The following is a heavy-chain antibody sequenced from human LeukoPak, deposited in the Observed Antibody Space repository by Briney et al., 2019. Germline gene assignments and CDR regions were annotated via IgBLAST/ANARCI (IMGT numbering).Heavy chain of an antibody. CDR2: INHSGST. D-gene: IGHD3-3*01. CDR1: GGSFSGYY. CDR3: ARHNNDFWSGYPLSYYMDV. Sequence: SETLSLTCAVYGGSFSGYYWSWIRQPPGKGLEWIGEINHSGSTNYNPSLKSRVTISVDTSKNQFSLKLSSVTAADTAVYYCARHNNDFWSGYPLSYYMDVWGKGTTVTVSS. V-gene: IGHV4-34*01. J-gene: IGHJ6*03.